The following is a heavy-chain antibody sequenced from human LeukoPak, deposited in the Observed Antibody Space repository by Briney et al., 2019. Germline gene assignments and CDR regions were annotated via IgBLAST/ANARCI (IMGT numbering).Heavy chain of an antibody. CDR1: GFTFSSYG. J-gene: IGHJ4*02. Sequence: GGSLRLSCAASGFTFSSYGMHWVRQAPSKGLEWVAIIWYDGSKKYYADSVKGRFTISRDNSKNTLYLQMNSLRAEDTAVYYCAREAYQLLRCFDYWGQGTLVTVSS. V-gene: IGHV3-33*01. D-gene: IGHD2-2*01. CDR2: IWYDGSKK. CDR3: AREAYQLLRCFDY.